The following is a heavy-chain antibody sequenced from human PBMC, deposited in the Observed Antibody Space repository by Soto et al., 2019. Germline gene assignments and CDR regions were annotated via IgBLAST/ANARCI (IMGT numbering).Heavy chain of an antibody. CDR3: ARTRATHQPGIAAAGTSYYFDY. CDR2: ISYDGSNK. Sequence: GGSLRLSXAASGFTFSSYAMHWVRQAPGKGLEWVAVISYDGSNKYYADSVKGRFTISRDNSKNTLYLQMNSLRAEDTAVYYCARTRATHQPGIAAAGTSYYFDYWGQGTLVTVSS. V-gene: IGHV3-30-3*01. J-gene: IGHJ4*02. CDR1: GFTFSSYA. D-gene: IGHD6-13*01.